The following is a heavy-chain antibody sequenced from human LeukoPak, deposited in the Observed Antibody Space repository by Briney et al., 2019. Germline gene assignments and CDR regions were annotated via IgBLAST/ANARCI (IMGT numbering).Heavy chain of an antibody. CDR1: GGSISSYY. D-gene: IGHD6-13*01. J-gene: IGHJ5*02. CDR3: ARGYIAAADLRFDWFDP. V-gene: IGHV4-59*12. CDR2: IFYSGST. Sequence: PSETLSLTCTVSGGSISSYYWSWIRQPPGKGLEWIGYIFYSGSTNYNPSLKSRVTISVATSKNQFSLKLSSVTAADTAVYYCARGYIAAADLRFDWFDPWGQGTLVTVSS.